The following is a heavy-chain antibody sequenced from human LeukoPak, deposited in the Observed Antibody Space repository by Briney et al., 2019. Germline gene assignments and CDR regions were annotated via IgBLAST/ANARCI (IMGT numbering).Heavy chain of an antibody. CDR2: INPNSGGT. D-gene: IGHD5-18*01. V-gene: IGHV1-2*02. CDR3: ARDHFSYGSVIFYY. Sequence: INPNSGGTNYAQKFQGRVTMTRDTSISTAYMELSRLRSDDTAVYYCARDHFSYGSVIFYYWGQGTLVTVSS. J-gene: IGHJ4*02.